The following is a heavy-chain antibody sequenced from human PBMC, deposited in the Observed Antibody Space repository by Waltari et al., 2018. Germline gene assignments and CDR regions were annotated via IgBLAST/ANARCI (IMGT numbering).Heavy chain of an antibody. Sequence: QVQLVESGGGVVQPGRSLRLSCAASGFTFSSYGMHWVRQAPGKGLEWVAVISYDGSNKYYADSVKGRFTISRDNSKNTLYLQMNSLRAEDTAVYNCVLGFMVYANSFDYWGQGTLVTVSS. CDR2: ISYDGSNK. J-gene: IGHJ4*02. CDR1: GFTFSSYG. CDR3: VLGFMVYANSFDY. V-gene: IGHV3-30*03. D-gene: IGHD2-8*01.